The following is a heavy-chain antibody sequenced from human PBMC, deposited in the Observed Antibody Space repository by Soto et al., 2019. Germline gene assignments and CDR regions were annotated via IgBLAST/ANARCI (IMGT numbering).Heavy chain of an antibody. J-gene: IGHJ6*02. CDR1: GGSISSSNNY. D-gene: IGHD3-22*01. CDR3: ARRSGYNFYYNYYGMDV. CDR2: IYYSGST. V-gene: IGHV4-39*01. Sequence: SETLSLTCTVSGGSISSSNNYWGWIRQPPGKGLEWIGTIYYSGSTYYNPSLKSRVTISVDTSKNQFSLKLTSVTAADTAVYYCARRSGYNFYYNYYGMDVWGQGTKVTVSS.